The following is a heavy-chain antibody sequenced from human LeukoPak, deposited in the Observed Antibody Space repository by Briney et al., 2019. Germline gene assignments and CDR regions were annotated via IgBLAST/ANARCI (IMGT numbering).Heavy chain of an antibody. CDR2: ISSSSSTV. CDR1: GFTFSSYS. D-gene: IGHD6-13*01. V-gene: IGHV3-48*01. Sequence: GGSLRLPCAVSGFTFSSYSMNWVRQAPGKGLEWLSYISSSSSTVYYADSVKGRFTISRDNAKNSLYLQMNSLRAEDTAVYYCAREFSSSSWYSAFDIWGQGTMVTVSS. J-gene: IGHJ3*02. CDR3: AREFSSSSWYSAFDI.